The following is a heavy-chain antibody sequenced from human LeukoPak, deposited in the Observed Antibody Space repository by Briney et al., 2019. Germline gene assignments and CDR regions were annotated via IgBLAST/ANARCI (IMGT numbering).Heavy chain of an antibody. CDR3: ARAVVATGYYFDY. V-gene: IGHV4-39*07. CDR1: GVSISSSNSY. J-gene: IGHJ4*02. CDR2: IYYSGST. Sequence: SETLSLTCAVSGVSISSSNSYWGWIRQPPGKGLEWIGSIYYSGSTNYNPSLKSRVTISVDTSKNQFSLKLSSVTAADTAVYYCARAVVATGYYFDYWGQGTLVTVSS. D-gene: IGHD5-12*01.